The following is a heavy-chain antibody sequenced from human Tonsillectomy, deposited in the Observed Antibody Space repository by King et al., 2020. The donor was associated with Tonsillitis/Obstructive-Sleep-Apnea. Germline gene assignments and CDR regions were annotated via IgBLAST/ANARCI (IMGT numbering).Heavy chain of an antibody. CDR1: GFSLSTSGVG. D-gene: IGHD3-3*01. J-gene: IGHJ5*02. CDR3: AYRDYDFWSGYSPFDP. Sequence: ILKESGPTLVKPTQTLTLTCTFSGFSLSTSGVGVGWIRQPPGKALEWLALIYWDDDKRYSPSLKSRLTITKDTYKNQVVLTMTNMDPVDTATYFCAYRDYDFWSGYSPFDPWGQGTLVTVSS. V-gene: IGHV2-5*02. CDR2: IYWDDDK.